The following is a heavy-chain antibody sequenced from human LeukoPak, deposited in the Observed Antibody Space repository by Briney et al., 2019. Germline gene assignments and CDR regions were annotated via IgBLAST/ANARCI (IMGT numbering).Heavy chain of an antibody. CDR2: ISAYNGNT. CDR3: ARAKGWETIDY. V-gene: IGHV1-18*01. CDR1: GYTFNRYG. Sequence: GASVKVSCKASGYTFNRYGISWVRQAPGQGLEWMGWISAYNGNTKYSQKVQGRVTMTTDTSTSTAYMELRSLRSDDTAVYYCARAKGWETIDYWGQGTLVTVSS. J-gene: IGHJ4*02. D-gene: IGHD1-26*01.